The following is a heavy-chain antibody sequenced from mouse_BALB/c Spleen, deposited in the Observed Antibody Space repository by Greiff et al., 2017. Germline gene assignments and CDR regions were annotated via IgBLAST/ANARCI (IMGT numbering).Heavy chain of an antibody. CDR1: GYTFTSYV. V-gene: IGHV1-14*01. J-gene: IGHJ4*01. CDR2: INPYNDGT. Sequence: VQLKESGPELVKPGASVKMSCKASGYTFTSYVMHWVKQKPGQGLEWIGYINPYNDGTKYNEKFKGKATLTSDKSSSTAYMELSSLTSEDSAVYYCVLLRLYYYAMDYWGQGTSVTVSS. CDR3: VLLRLYYYAMDY. D-gene: IGHD1-2*01.